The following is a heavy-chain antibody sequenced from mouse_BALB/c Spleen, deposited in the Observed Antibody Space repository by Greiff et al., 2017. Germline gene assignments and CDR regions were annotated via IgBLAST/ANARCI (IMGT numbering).Heavy chain of an antibody. J-gene: IGHJ3*01. CDR1: GYTFTSYW. D-gene: IGHD2-10*01. Sequence: DLVEPGASVKLSCKASGYTFTSYWINWIKQRPGQGLEWIGRIAPGSGSTYYNEMFKGKATLTVDTSSSTAYIQLSSLSSEDSAVYFCARSYYAAEVWGQGTLVTVSA. V-gene: IGHV1S41*01. CDR2: IAPGSGST. CDR3: ARSYYAAEV.